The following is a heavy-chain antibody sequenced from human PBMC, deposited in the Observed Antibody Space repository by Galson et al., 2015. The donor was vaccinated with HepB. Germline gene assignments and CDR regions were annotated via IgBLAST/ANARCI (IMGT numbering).Heavy chain of an antibody. V-gene: IGHV3-30*04. CDR1: GFTFSSYA. CDR3: ARDRYDILTGYYTPPIFDY. J-gene: IGHJ4*02. Sequence: SLRLSCAASGFTFSSYAMHWVRQAPGKGLEWVAVISYDGSNKYYADSVKGRFTISRDNSKNTLYLQMNSLRAEDTAVYYCARDRYDILTGYYTPPIFDYWGQGTLVTVSS. D-gene: IGHD3-9*01. CDR2: ISYDGSNK.